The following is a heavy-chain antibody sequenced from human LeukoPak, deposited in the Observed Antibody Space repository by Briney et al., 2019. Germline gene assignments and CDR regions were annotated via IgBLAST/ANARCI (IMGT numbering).Heavy chain of an antibody. CDR3: ARGGGSSS. D-gene: IGHD6-6*01. Sequence: GGSLRLTCAASGFSFSNFWMSWVRQAPGKGLEWVANIKPDGSATNYVDSVKGRFTISRDNAKNSLDQQMNSLRAEDTAVYYCARGGGSSSWGQGTLATVSS. V-gene: IGHV3-7*01. CDR1: GFSFSNFW. J-gene: IGHJ5*02. CDR2: IKPDGSAT.